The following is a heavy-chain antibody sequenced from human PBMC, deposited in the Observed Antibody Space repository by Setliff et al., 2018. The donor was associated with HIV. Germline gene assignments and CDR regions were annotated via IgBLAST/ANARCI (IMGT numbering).Heavy chain of an antibody. J-gene: IGHJ3*02. CDR1: GYSLTDLS. V-gene: IGHV1-24*01. CDR3: ATSNRAFDI. CDR2: YVPEDGKM. Sequence: ASVKVSCKISGYSLTDLSIQWVRQAPGKGLEWMGGYVPEDGKMIYAQKFQGRVTMTEDTSADTAYMGLSSLRSEDTAVYYCATSNRAFDIWGQGTMVTVSS.